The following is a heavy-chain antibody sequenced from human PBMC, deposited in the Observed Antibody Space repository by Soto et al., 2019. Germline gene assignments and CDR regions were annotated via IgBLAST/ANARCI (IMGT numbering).Heavy chain of an antibody. Sequence: DVQLLESGGGLVQPGGSLRLSCVASGFTFSTYTMRWVRQAPGKGLEWVSVISGSAGSSGTSYADSVQGRFSISRDNARNTLYRQMNSLRGEDPAMYYCAKARCSPANDVPEYWGQGTLVTVSS. J-gene: IGHJ4*02. D-gene: IGHD2-15*01. CDR1: GFTFSTYT. V-gene: IGHV3-23*01. CDR3: AKARCSPANDVPEY. CDR2: ISGSAGSSGT.